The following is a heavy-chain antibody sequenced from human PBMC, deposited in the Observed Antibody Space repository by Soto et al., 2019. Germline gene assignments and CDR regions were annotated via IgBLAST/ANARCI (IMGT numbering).Heavy chain of an antibody. CDR3: TTTMVRGVYYYYGMDV. J-gene: IGHJ6*02. CDR2: ISGSGGST. Sequence: PGGSLRLSCAASGFTFSSYAMSWVRQAPGKGLEWVSAISGSGGSTYYADSVKGRFTISRDNSKNTLYLQMNSLKTEDTAVYYCTTTMVRGVYYYYGMDVWGQGTTVTVSS. CDR1: GFTFSSYA. V-gene: IGHV3-23*01. D-gene: IGHD3-10*01.